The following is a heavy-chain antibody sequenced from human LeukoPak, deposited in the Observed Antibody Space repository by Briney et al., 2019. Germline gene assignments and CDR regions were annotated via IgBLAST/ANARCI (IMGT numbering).Heavy chain of an antibody. V-gene: IGHV1-2*02. D-gene: IGHD1-1*01. CDR2: INPNSGGT. J-gene: IGHJ6*03. CDR3: ARSYDASIYYYYYYMDV. Sequence: ASVKVSCKASGYTFTGYYMHWVRQAPGQGLEWMGWINPNSGGTNYAQKFQGRVTMTRDTSISTAYMELSRLRSDDTAVYHCARSYDASIYYYYYYMDVWGKGTTVTVSS. CDR1: GYTFTGYY.